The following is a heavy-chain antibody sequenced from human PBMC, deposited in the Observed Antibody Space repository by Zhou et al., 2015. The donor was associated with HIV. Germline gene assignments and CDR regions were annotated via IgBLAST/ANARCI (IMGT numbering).Heavy chain of an antibody. CDR2: IDPKSGGT. CDR1: GYAFIDYY. V-gene: IGHV1-2*02. D-gene: IGHD6-13*01. J-gene: IGHJ5*02. Sequence: QVQLVQSGAEVKKPGASIKVSCKTSGYAFIDYYLHWVRQAPGQGLEWMGWIDPKSGGTRSGQKFQGRVTMTLNASMTTVYMKLSGLRSDDTAVYYCVRGVSVRYTSSQYWFHPWGPGNPGSPSPQ. CDR3: VRGVSVRYTSSQYWFHP.